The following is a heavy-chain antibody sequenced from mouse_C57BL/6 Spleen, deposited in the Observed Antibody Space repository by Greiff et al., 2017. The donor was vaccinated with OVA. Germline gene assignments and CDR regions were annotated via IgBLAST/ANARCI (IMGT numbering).Heavy chain of an antibody. Sequence: EVMLVESGGGLVKPGGSLKLSCAASGFTFSDYGMHWVRQAPEKELEWVAYISSGSSTIDYADPVKGRFTISSDNAKNTLFLQMTSLRSEDTAMYYCARGGYYWYFDVWGTGTTVTVSS. CDR3: ARGGYYWYFDV. V-gene: IGHV5-17*01. CDR2: ISSGSSTI. CDR1: GFTFSDYG. D-gene: IGHD1-1*02. J-gene: IGHJ1*03.